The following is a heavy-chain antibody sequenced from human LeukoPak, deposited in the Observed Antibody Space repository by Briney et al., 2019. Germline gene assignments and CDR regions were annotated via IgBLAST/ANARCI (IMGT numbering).Heavy chain of an antibody. CDR2: ISVSGNT. CDR3: AKAPVTTCSGAYCYPFDY. D-gene: IGHD2-15*01. Sequence: PGGSLRLSCAASGFTFSSYGMSWVRQGPGKGLEWVSAISVSGNTYHAASVKGGFTISRDSSKNTLYLQINSLRAGDAAVYYCAKAPVTTCSGAYCYPFDYWSQGTLVTVSS. J-gene: IGHJ4*02. CDR1: GFTFSSYG. V-gene: IGHV3-23*01.